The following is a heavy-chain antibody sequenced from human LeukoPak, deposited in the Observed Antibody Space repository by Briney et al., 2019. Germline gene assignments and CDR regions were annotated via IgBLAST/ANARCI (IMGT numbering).Heavy chain of an antibody. Sequence: SETLSLTCAVYGGSFSGYYWSWIRQPPGKVLEWIGEINHSGSTNYNPSLKSRVTISVDKSKNQFSLKLSSVTAADTAVYYCARVLYSSSSWPFDYWGQGTLVTVSS. V-gene: IGHV4-34*01. CDR1: GGSFSGYY. J-gene: IGHJ4*02. CDR2: INHSGST. CDR3: ARVLYSSSSWPFDY. D-gene: IGHD6-6*01.